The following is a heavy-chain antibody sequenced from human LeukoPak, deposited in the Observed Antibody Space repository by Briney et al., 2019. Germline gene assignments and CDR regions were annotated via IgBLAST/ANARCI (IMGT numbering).Heavy chain of an antibody. V-gene: IGHV3-23*01. CDR1: GFTFSSYA. J-gene: IGHJ5*02. CDR2: ISGRGDAT. Sequence: GGSLRLSCTTSGFTFSSYAMSWVRQAPGKGLEWVSAISGRGDATYYADSVKGRFTISRDNSKNTLYLQMNSLRAEDTAVYYCAKVGSSGWYNWFDPWGQGTLVTVSS. CDR3: AKVGSSGWYNWFDP. D-gene: IGHD6-19*01.